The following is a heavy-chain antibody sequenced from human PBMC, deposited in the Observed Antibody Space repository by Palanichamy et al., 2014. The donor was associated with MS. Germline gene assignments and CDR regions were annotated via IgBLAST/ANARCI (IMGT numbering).Heavy chain of an antibody. D-gene: IGHD1-26*01. CDR1: GFTFSSYS. J-gene: IGHJ4*02. CDR3: ARYSGSYYFDY. V-gene: IGHV3-21*01. CDR2: ISSSSSYI. Sequence: EVQLVESGGGLVKPGGSLRLSCAASGFTFSSYSMNWVRQAPGKGLEWVSSISSSSSYIYYADSVKGRFTISRDNAKNSLYLQMNSLRAEDTVVYYCARYSGSYYFDYWGQGTLVTVSS.